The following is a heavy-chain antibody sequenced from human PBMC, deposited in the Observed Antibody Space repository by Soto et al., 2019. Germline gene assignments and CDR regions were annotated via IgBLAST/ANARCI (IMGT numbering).Heavy chain of an antibody. CDR1: GFSFGSHA. Sequence: GGSLRLSCAASGFSFGSHALSWVRQAPGKGLEWVSTISGSDGKTFYADSVKGRFSISRDTSQSTLYLQMNSLRADDTAMYYCARWSYLDYWGQGTRVTVSS. D-gene: IGHD3-3*01. V-gene: IGHV3-23*01. J-gene: IGHJ4*02. CDR3: ARWSYLDY. CDR2: ISGSDGKT.